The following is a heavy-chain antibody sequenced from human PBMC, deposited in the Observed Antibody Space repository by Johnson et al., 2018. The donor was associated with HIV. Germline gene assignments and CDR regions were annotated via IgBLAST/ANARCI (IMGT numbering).Heavy chain of an antibody. CDR1: GFTFSSYG. Sequence: VQLVESGGGVVQPGGSLRLSCAASGFTFSSYGMHWVRQAPGKGLEWVANIKQDGSEKYYVDSVKGRFTISRDNAKNSLYLQMNSLRAEDTAVYYCARADVMSSGWSGDAFDIWGQGTMVTVSS. V-gene: IGHV3-7*01. D-gene: IGHD6-19*01. CDR2: IKQDGSEK. CDR3: ARADVMSSGWSGDAFDI. J-gene: IGHJ3*02.